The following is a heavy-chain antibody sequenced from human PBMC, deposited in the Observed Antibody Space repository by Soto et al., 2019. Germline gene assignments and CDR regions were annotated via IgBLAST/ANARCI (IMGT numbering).Heavy chain of an antibody. CDR3: ARTPMNYDSSGYPDY. CDR2: ISSSGSTI. Sequence: PGGSLRLSCAASGFTFSSYEMNWVRQAPGKGLEWVSYISSSGSTIYYADSVKGRFTISRDNAKNSLYLQMNSLRAEDTAVYYCARTPMNYDSSGYPDYWGQGTLVTVSS. J-gene: IGHJ4*02. V-gene: IGHV3-48*03. CDR1: GFTFSSYE. D-gene: IGHD3-22*01.